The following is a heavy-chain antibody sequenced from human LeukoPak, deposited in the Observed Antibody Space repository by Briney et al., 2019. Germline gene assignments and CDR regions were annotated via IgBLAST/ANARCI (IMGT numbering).Heavy chain of an antibody. D-gene: IGHD5-12*01. Sequence: GGSLPLPRAASGFTFSNYGMHWVRQAPGKGLEWVAGVSFDGTNYYYPDSVKGRFTISRDNSKNALYLQMNSLRAEDTAVYFCAKSNSGYNYIEFWGRGELVTVSS. V-gene: IGHV3-33*06. CDR1: GFTFSNYG. J-gene: IGHJ4*02. CDR3: AKSNSGYNYIEF. CDR2: VSFDGTNY.